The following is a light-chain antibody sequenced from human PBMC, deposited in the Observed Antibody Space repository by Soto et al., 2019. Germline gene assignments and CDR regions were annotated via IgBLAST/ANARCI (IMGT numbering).Light chain of an antibody. V-gene: IGLV1-44*01. CDR2: SIN. Sequence: QSALTQPPSASGTPGQRVTISCSGSNSNIRSNTVTWYQQLPGTAPKLLIYSINQRPSGVPDRFSGSKSETSASLAISGLQSEDEADYYCAAWDDSLNGYVFGTGTKVTVL. CDR3: AAWDDSLNGYV. J-gene: IGLJ1*01. CDR1: NSNIRSNT.